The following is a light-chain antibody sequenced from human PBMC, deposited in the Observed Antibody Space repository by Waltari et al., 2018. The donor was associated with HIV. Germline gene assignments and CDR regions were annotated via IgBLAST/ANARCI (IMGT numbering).Light chain of an antibody. CDR2: EVT. V-gene: IGLV2-23*02. CDR3: QSLDTSNTWV. Sequence: QSALTQPASVSGSPGQSITISCTGTSSNVGSDDLVSWYQQHPGEAPKLIIYEVTKRPSGVSNRFSGSKSGNTASLTISGLQAEDEADYHCQSLDTSNTWVFGGGTKLTVL. J-gene: IGLJ3*02. CDR1: SSNVGSDDL.